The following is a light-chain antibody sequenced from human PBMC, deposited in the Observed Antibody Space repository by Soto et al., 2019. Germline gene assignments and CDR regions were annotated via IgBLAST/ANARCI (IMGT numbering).Light chain of an antibody. Sequence: EIVMTQSPATLSVSPGERATLSCRASQSVSSNLAWDQQKPGQAPRLLIYGASTRATGIPARFSRSGAGTEITLTNSSLQSEDFAVYYCQQYNNWPPIPFRQGTRLEIK. CDR1: QSVSSN. J-gene: IGKJ5*01. CDR3: QQYNNWPPIP. CDR2: GAS. V-gene: IGKV3-15*01.